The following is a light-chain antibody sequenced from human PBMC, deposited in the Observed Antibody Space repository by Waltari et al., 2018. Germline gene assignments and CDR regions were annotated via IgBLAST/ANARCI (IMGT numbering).Light chain of an antibody. Sequence: QSALPQPAPGSGSPGQPITLSCNGTSSAVGAYTYVSSYQQYPGTAPKVMIFHVSNRPSGVSDRFSGSKSANTASLTISGLQAEDEADYYCSSYTSSHTYVFGTGTKVTVL. V-gene: IGLV2-14*03. CDR3: SSYTSSHTYV. J-gene: IGLJ1*01. CDR2: HVS. CDR1: SSAVGAYTY.